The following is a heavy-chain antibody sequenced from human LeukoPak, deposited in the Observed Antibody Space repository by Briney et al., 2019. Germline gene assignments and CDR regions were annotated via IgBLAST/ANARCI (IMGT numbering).Heavy chain of an antibody. V-gene: IGHV1-69*13. D-gene: IGHD6-13*01. J-gene: IGHJ6*03. CDR3: ARASGIAAAGSYYYYMDV. CDR2: IIPIFGTA. Sequence: SVKVSCKASGGTFSSYAISWVRQAPGQGLEWMGGIIPIFGTANYAQKFQGRVTITADESTSTAYMELSSLRSEDTAVYYCARASGIAAAGSYYYYMDVWGKGTTVTVSS. CDR1: GGTFSSYA.